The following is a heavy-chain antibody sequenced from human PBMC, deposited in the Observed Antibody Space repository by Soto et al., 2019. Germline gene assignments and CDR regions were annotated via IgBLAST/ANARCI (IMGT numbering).Heavy chain of an antibody. CDR3: ARDRSYASFDF. J-gene: IGHJ4*02. D-gene: IGHD3-16*01. CDR2: IHFDGSKQ. V-gene: IGHV3-33*01. CDR1: GFTFSRHG. Sequence: PGASLRLFYETTGFTFSRHGMHWIRQAPGKVLERVPGIHFDGSKQYYPHSVKGSFTISRDDSMNTLFLQMNSLRAEDTAIYFCARDRSYASFDFWGQGP.